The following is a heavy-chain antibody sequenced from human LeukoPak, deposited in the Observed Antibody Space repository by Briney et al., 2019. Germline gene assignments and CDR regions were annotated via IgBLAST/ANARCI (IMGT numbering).Heavy chain of an antibody. CDR2: IKQDGSEK. CDR1: GFTFSSYW. V-gene: IGHV3-7*01. J-gene: IGHJ4*02. CDR3: ARVQWELRGVGSYFEY. Sequence: PGGSLRLSCVVSGFTFSSYWMSWVRQAPGKGLEWVANIKQDGSEKYYVDSVKGRFTMSRDNAKNSLYLQMNSLRAEDTAVYYCARVQWELRGVGSYFEYWGQRALVTVSS. D-gene: IGHD1-26*01.